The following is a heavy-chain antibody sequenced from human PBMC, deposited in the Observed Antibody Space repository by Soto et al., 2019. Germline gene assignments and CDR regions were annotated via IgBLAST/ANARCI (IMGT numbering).Heavy chain of an antibody. CDR3: ARSPVVDRYCSGGSCYLFDY. J-gene: IGHJ4*02. CDR1: GGSISSGGYY. D-gene: IGHD2-15*01. CDR2: IYYSGST. V-gene: IGHV4-31*03. Sequence: PSETLSLTCTVSGGSISSGGYYWSWIRQHPGKGLEWIGYIYYSGSTYYNPSLKSRVTISVDTSKNQFSLKLSSVTAADTAVYYCARSPVVDRYCSGGSCYLFDYWGQGTLVTVSS.